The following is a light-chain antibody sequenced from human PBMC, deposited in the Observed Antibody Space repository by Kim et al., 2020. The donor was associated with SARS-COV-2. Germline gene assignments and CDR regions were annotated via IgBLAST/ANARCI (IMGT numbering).Light chain of an antibody. CDR1: QLGIKY. CDR3: QAWDSGTAV. V-gene: IGLV3-1*01. Sequence: SYELTQPPSVSVSPGQTATITCSGDQLGIKYPCWYQQKPGQSPVLVIYQDTKRPSGIPERFSGSNSGNTATLTISGTQSMDEADYYCQAWDSGTAVFGGG. CDR2: QDT. J-gene: IGLJ3*02.